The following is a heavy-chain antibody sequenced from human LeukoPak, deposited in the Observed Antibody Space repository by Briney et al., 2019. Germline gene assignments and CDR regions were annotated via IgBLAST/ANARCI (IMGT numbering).Heavy chain of an antibody. J-gene: IGHJ4*02. Sequence: GGSLRLSCAASGFTFSSYSMNWVRQAPGKGLEWVSSISSSSSYIYYADSVKGRFTISRDNAKNSLYLQMNSLRAEDTAVYYCAREGGLVVVPAARGDLDFDYWGQGTLVTVSS. CDR1: GFTFSSYS. D-gene: IGHD2-2*01. CDR3: AREGGLVVVPAARGDLDFDY. CDR2: ISSSSSYI. V-gene: IGHV3-21*01.